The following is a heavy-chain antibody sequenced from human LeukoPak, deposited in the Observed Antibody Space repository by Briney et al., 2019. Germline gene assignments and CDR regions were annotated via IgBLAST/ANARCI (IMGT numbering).Heavy chain of an antibody. J-gene: IGHJ4*02. CDR2: IYSGGST. CDR1: GFTVSSNY. D-gene: IGHD3-10*01. V-gene: IGHV3-66*01. Sequence: GGSLTLSCAASGFTVSSNYMSWVRQAPGKGLEWVSVIYSGGSTYYADSVKGRFTISRDNSKNTLYLQMNSLRAEDTAVYYCARETPYGSGFNFDYWGQGTLVTVSS. CDR3: ARETPYGSGFNFDY.